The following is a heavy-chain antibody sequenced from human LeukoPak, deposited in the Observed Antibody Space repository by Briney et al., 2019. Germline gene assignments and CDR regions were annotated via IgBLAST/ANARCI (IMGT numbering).Heavy chain of an antibody. CDR2: IYYSGST. D-gene: IGHD5-12*01. V-gene: IGHV4-30-4*01. CDR3: ARGPLDSGYTYFDY. J-gene: IGHJ4*02. CDR1: GGSISSGDYY. Sequence: SETLSLTCTVSGGSISSGDYYWSWIRQPPGKGLEWIGYIYYSGSTYYNPSLKSRVTISVDTSKNQFSLKLSSVTAADTAVYYCARGPLDSGYTYFDYWGQGTLVSVAS.